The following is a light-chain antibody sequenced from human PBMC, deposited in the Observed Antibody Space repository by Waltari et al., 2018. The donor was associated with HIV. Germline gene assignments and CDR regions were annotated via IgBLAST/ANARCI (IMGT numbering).Light chain of an antibody. J-gene: IGKJ4*01. CDR3: QQYYSTPPLT. Sequence: DIVMTQSPDSLAVSLGERATINCNSSQSVLYSSNNKNYLAWYQQKPGQPPKLLIYWASTRESGVPDRFSGSGSGTDFTLTISSLQAEDVAVYYCQQYYSTPPLTFGGGTKVEIK. V-gene: IGKV4-1*01. CDR1: QSVLYSSNNKNY. CDR2: WAS.